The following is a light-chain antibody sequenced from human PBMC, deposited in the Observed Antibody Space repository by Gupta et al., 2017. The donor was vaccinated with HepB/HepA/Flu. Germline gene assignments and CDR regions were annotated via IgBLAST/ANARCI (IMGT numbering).Light chain of an antibody. CDR3: QQYNSWPRT. CDR1: QSDSSN. J-gene: IGKJ1*01. V-gene: IGKV3-15*01. CDR2: DAS. Sequence: EIVMTQSPPTLSVSRGERATLSCRARQSDSSNLAWYQHKPGQAPKLLIYDASTRATGVPARFSGSGSGTEFTLTISSLQSEDFAVYYCQQYNSWPRTFGQGTKVEIK.